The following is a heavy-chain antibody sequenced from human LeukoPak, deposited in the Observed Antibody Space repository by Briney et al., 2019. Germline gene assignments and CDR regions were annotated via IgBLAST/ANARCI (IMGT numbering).Heavy chain of an antibody. CDR1: RVTFSSYA. CDR2: ISYDGSNK. V-gene: IGHV3-30*04. D-gene: IGHD4-17*01. Sequence: GGSLRLSCAASRVTFSSYARQWVRQDPSKGLEWVAVISYDGSNKYYADSVKGRFTISRDNSKNTLYLQMNSLRAEDTAVYYCARGATVTKYFDYWGQGTLVTVSS. CDR3: ARGATVTKYFDY. J-gene: IGHJ4*02.